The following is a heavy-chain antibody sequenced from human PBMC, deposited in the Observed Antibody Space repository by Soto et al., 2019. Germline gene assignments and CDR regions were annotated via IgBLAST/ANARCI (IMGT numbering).Heavy chain of an antibody. CDR1: GGTFNNYP. V-gene: IGHV1-69*13. CDR2: SIPIFGTA. D-gene: IGHD5-12*01. J-gene: IGHJ6*02. Sequence: SVKFSCKASGGTFNNYPITWVRQAPGEGLEWMGGSIPIFGTANYAQNFQGRVTISVDESTSTAYMELSSLRSEDTAVYYCARGRGYSGDDHYYYFDMDVWGQGTTVTVSS. CDR3: ARGRGYSGDDHYYYFDMDV.